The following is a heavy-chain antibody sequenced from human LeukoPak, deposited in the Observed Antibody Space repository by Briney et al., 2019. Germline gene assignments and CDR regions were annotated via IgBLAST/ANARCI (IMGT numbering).Heavy chain of an antibody. CDR1: GYTFTSYG. D-gene: IGHD1-26*01. Sequence: VASVNVSCKASGYTFTSYGISWVRQAPGQGLEWMGWISTYNGNTHYAQKFQGRVTMTTDTSTNTVYLELRSLRSDDTAVYYCAREGYGGSSLTGFDYWGQGTLVTVSS. CDR2: ISTYNGNT. CDR3: AREGYGGSSLTGFDY. V-gene: IGHV1-18*01. J-gene: IGHJ4*02.